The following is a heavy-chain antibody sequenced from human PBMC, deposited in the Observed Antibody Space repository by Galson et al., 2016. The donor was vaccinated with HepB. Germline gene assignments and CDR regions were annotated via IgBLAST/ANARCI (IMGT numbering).Heavy chain of an antibody. CDR2: ISWDGEG. Sequence: PALVKPTQSLTLTCSFSGFSLNTERVGVGWIRQSPGKALEWLALISWDGEGRYSPSLTGRLTVTKDTSSTQVVLTITNMDTVDPAIYFCALRVIPSRVDAFDVGDQGTFVTVSS. J-gene: IGHJ3*01. CDR1: GFSLNTERVG. CDR3: ALRVIPSRVDAFDV. V-gene: IGHV2-5*02. D-gene: IGHD2-2*02.